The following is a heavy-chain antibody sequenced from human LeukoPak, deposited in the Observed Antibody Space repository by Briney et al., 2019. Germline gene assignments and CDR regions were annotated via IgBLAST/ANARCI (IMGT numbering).Heavy chain of an antibody. CDR2: ISYDGSNK. J-gene: IGHJ4*02. Sequence: PGRSLRLSCAASGFTFSSYAMHWVRQAPGKGLEWVAVISYDGSNKYYADSVKGRFTISRDNSKNTLYLQMNSLRAEDTAVYYCAKGGYSYGPMYYFDYWGQGTLVTVSS. D-gene: IGHD5-18*01. CDR3: AKGGYSYGPMYYFDY. V-gene: IGHV3-30-3*01. CDR1: GFTFSSYA.